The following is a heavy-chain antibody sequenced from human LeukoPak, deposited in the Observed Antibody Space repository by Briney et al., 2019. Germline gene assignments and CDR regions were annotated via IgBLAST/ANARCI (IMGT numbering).Heavy chain of an antibody. CDR3: ARGVDLRAAPYDY. D-gene: IGHD3/OR15-3a*01. J-gene: IGHJ4*02. Sequence: GGSLRLSCAASKFTFSDYSMSWVRQAPGKGLEWVSSISSIRNYIYYADSVKGRFTISRDNAKNSLYLQMNSLRAEDSALYYCARGVDLRAAPYDYWGQGTLVTVSS. V-gene: IGHV3-21*01. CDR1: KFTFSDYS. CDR2: ISSIRNYI.